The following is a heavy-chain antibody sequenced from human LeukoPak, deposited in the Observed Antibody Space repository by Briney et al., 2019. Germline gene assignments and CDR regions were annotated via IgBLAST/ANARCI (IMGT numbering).Heavy chain of an antibody. Sequence: ASVKVSCKASGYTFTSYGISWVRQAPGQGLEWMGWISAYNGNTNYAQKLQGRVTMTTDTSTSTAYMELRSLRSEDTAVYYCARIPYYDKCPDYWGQGTLVTVSS. CDR1: GYTFTSYG. D-gene: IGHD3-3*01. J-gene: IGHJ4*02. CDR2: ISAYNGNT. CDR3: ARIPYYDKCPDY. V-gene: IGHV1-18*01.